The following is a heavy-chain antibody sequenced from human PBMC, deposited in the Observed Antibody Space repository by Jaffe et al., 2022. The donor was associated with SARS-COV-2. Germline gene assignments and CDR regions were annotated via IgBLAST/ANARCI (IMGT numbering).Heavy chain of an antibody. CDR1: GFTFSSYG. D-gene: IGHD6-13*01. V-gene: IGHV3-33*01. CDR2: IWYDGSNK. J-gene: IGHJ6*02. Sequence: QVQLVESGGGVVQPGRSLRLSCAASGFTFSSYGMHWVRQAPGKGLEWVAVIWYDGSNKYYADSVKGRFTISRDNSKNTLYLQMNSLRAEDTAVYYCAREGPHSSSRSRVYGMDVWGQGTTVTVSS. CDR3: AREGPHSSSRSRVYGMDV.